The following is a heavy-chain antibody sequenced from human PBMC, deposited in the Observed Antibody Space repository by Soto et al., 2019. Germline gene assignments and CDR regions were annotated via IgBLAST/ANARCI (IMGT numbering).Heavy chain of an antibody. CDR1: GFTFSRYW. J-gene: IGHJ6*03. CDR2: INSDGSST. Sequence: GGSLRLSCAASGFTFSRYWMHWVRQAPGKGLVWVSRINSDGSSTSYADSVKGRFTISRDNAKNTLYLQVNSLRVEDTAVYYCARGPRDDYGFWSGSYYMDVWGKGTTVTVSS. D-gene: IGHD3-3*01. V-gene: IGHV3-74*01. CDR3: ARGPRDDYGFWSGSYYMDV.